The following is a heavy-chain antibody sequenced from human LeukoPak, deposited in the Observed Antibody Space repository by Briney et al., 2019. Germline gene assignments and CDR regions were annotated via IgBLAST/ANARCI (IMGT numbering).Heavy chain of an antibody. CDR3: ARQGAGTARSFDS. CDR1: GGSISSSSYY. D-gene: IGHD6-6*01. Sequence: SETLSLTRTVSGGSISSSSYYWGWIRQPPGKGLEWIGSIYYSGSTYYNPSLKSRVTISVDTSKNQFSLKLSSVTAADTAVYYCARQGAGTARSFDSWGQGTLVTVSS. J-gene: IGHJ4*02. CDR2: IYYSGST. V-gene: IGHV4-39*01.